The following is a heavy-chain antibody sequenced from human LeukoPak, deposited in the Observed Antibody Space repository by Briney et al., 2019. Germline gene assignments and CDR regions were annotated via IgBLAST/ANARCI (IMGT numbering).Heavy chain of an antibody. CDR3: AKVPDSSGYFNNYYMDV. J-gene: IGHJ6*03. V-gene: IGHV3-23*01. CDR2: ISGSGGST. D-gene: IGHD3-22*01. Sequence: GGSLRLSCAASGFTFSSNAMSWVRPAPGKGLEWVSGISGSGGSTYYADSVKGRFTISRDNSKNTLYLQMASLRAEDTAVYYCAKVPDSSGYFNNYYMDVWGKGATVTVSS. CDR1: GFTFSSNA.